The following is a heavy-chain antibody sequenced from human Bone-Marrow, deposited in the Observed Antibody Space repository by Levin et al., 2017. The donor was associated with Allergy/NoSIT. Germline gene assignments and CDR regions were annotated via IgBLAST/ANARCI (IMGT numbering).Heavy chain of an antibody. V-gene: IGHV3-9*01. CDR3: AKDTGPMGYFDWSADY. Sequence: PGGSLRLSCVGSGFSLDDYAIHWVRQTPGKGLEWVSGISWNSATIGYADSVKGRFTISRVNGNNSLYLQMNSLRPEDTAFYYCAKDTGPMGYFDWSADYWGQGALVTVSS. CDR2: ISWNSATI. CDR1: GFSLDDYA. J-gene: IGHJ4*02. D-gene: IGHD3-9*01.